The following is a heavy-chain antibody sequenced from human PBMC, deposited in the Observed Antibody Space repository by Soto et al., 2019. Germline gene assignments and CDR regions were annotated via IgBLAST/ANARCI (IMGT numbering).Heavy chain of an antibody. CDR2: IYPGDSDT. CDR1: GYSFTSYW. Sequence: PGESLKISCKGSGYSFTSYWIGWVRQMPGKGLEWMGIIYPGDSDTRYSPSFQGQVTISADKSISTAYLQWSSLKASDTAMYYCARLPDIVVVPAAMPRNAFDIWGQGTMVT. V-gene: IGHV5-51*01. J-gene: IGHJ3*02. D-gene: IGHD2-2*01. CDR3: ARLPDIVVVPAAMPRNAFDI.